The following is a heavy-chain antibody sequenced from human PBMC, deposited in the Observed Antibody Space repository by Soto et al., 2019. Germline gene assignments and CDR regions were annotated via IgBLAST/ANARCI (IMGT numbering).Heavy chain of an antibody. CDR1: GGTFSSYA. J-gene: IGHJ3*02. V-gene: IGHV1-69*13. CDR2: IIPIFGTA. D-gene: IGHD3-22*01. CDR3: VRYYDSILDAFDI. Sequence: SVKVSCKASGGTFSSYAISWVRQAPGQGLEWMGGIIPIFGTANYAQKFQGRVTITADESTSTAYMELSSLRSEDTAVYYCVRYYDSILDAFDIWGQGTMVTVSS.